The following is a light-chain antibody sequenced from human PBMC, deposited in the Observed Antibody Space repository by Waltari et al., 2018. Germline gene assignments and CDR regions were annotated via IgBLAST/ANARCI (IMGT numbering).Light chain of an antibody. CDR1: SLRRYH. V-gene: IGLV3-19*01. CDR2: GQN. Sequence: SSELTQDPVVSVALGQTVRITCQGDSLRRYHASWYQQKPGQAPVLVIYGQNNRPSGFADRFSGSTSGNTASLTITVAQAEDEADYYCDSRDSSGNHEVFGGGTKLTVL. J-gene: IGLJ2*01. CDR3: DSRDSSGNHEV.